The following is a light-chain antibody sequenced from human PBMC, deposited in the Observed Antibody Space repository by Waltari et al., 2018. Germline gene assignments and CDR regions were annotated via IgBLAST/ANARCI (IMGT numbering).Light chain of an antibody. J-gene: IGLJ3*02. Sequence: SSELTQVPAVSVALGQTVRITCQGDSLRRYYPSWYQQKPGQAPVLVIYNKDNRPSGIPDRFPGYIAGTTASLTITGARAEDEADYYCAAWDDSLNWVFGGGTKLTVL. CDR2: NKD. CDR1: SLRRYY. V-gene: IGLV3-19*01. CDR3: AAWDDSLNWV.